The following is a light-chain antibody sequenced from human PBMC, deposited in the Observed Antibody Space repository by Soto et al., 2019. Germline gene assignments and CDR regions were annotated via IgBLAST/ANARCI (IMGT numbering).Light chain of an antibody. J-gene: IGLJ2*01. CDR1: SSDVGGYNY. Sequence: QSALTQPASVSGSPGQSITISCTGTSSDVGGYNYVSWYQQYPGKAPKLMIYEVSNRPSGVSNRFSGSKSGNTASLTISGLQAGDEADYYCSSYTSSSHVVFDGGTKLTVL. V-gene: IGLV2-14*01. CDR3: SSYTSSSHVV. CDR2: EVS.